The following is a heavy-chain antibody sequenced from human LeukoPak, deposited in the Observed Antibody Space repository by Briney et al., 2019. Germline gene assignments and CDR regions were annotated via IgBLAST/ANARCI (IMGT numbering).Heavy chain of an antibody. Sequence: GGSLRLSCAASGFTFSSYEMNWVRQAPGKGLEWVSSISSSSSYIYYADSVKGRFTISRDNAKNSLYLQMNSLRAEDTAVYYCAREISGSYVAFDIWGQGTMVTVSS. CDR2: ISSSSSYI. V-gene: IGHV3-21*01. CDR3: AREISGSYVAFDI. J-gene: IGHJ3*02. CDR1: GFTFSSYE. D-gene: IGHD1-26*01.